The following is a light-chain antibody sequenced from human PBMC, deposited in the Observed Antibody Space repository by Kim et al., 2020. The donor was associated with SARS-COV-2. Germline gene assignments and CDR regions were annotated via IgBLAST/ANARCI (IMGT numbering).Light chain of an antibody. CDR2: YDS. V-gene: IGLV3-21*04. CDR3: QVWDSSSDHPGV. CDR1: NIESKS. J-gene: IGLJ2*01. Sequence: SYELTQPPSVSVAPGKTARITCGGNNIESKSVHWYQQKPGQAPVLVIYYDSDRPSGIPERFSGSNSGNTATLTTSRVEAGDEADYYCQVWDSSSDHPGVFGGGTKLTVL.